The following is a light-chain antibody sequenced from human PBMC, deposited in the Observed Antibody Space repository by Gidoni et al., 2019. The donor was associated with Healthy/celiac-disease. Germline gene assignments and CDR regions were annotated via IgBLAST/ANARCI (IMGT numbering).Light chain of an antibody. CDR1: QDISNY. Sequence: DIQMTQSPSSLSASVGDRVTITCQASQDISNYLNWYQQKPGKAPKLLIFDASNLETGVPSRFSGSGSWTDFTFTISSLQPEDIATYYCQQYDNRPPAITFGPGTKVDIK. V-gene: IGKV1-33*01. CDR3: QQYDNRPPAIT. J-gene: IGKJ3*01. CDR2: DAS.